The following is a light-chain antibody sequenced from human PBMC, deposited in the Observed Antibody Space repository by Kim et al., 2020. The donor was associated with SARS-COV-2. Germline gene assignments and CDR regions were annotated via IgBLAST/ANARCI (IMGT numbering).Light chain of an antibody. J-gene: IGLJ1*01. CDR3: LSYDSSLRAV. Sequence: GLRVTVSRSGSNSNIGAGYDVHWYQQLPGTAPNLLIFGNSGRPLGVPDRFSGSKSGTSASLDITGLRADDEADYYCLSYDSSLRAVFGTGTKVTVL. V-gene: IGLV1-40*01. CDR2: GNS. CDR1: NSNIGAGYD.